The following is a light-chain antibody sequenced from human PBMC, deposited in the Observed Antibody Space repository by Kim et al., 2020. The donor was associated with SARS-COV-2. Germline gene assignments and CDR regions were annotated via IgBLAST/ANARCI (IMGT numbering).Light chain of an antibody. CDR3: STYTGGNTVI. V-gene: IGLV2-8*01. CDR2: RVT. Sequence: GQSRTITWTGASGHGGSYDYISWYQQFPCEAHRPWFYRVTHLPSGVPYRLSGSKSGSTAFLSVSGLQDDDEADYYCSTYTGGNTVIFGGGTKVNVL. CDR1: SGHGGSYDY. J-gene: IGLJ2*01.